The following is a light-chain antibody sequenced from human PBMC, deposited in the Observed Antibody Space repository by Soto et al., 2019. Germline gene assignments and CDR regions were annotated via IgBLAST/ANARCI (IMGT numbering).Light chain of an antibody. J-gene: IGLJ1*01. Sequence: QSALTQPASVSGSPGQSVTISCTGTSSDVGAYNYVSWYQAHPGKAPKLMIYAVSSRPSGVSARFSGSKSDNTASLTISGLQAEDEADYYCCAYSRSDSYVFGTGTKLTVL. CDR2: AVS. V-gene: IGLV2-14*01. CDR1: SSDVGAYNY. CDR3: CAYSRSDSYV.